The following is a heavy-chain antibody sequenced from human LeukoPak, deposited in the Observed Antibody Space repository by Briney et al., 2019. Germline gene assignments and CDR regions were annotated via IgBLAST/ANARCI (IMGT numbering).Heavy chain of an antibody. J-gene: IGHJ4*02. Sequence: SETLSLTCAVYGGSLSYYYWSWIRQPPEKGLEWIGEINRSGSTNYNPSLKSRVSISVNTSKNQFSLKLSSVTAADTAVYYCARGGFYCGDDCYVDYWGQGTLVTVSS. CDR3: ARGGFYCGDDCYVDY. V-gene: IGHV4-34*01. CDR2: INRSGST. D-gene: IGHD2-21*02. CDR1: GGSLSYYY.